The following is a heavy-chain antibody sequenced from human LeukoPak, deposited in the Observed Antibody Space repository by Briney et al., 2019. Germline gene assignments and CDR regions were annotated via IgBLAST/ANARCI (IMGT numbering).Heavy chain of an antibody. J-gene: IGHJ4*02. V-gene: IGHV1-2*02. Sequence: GASVKVSCKASGYTFTGYYMHWVRQAPGQRLEWMGWINPNSGGTNYAQKFQGRVTMTRDTFISTAYMELSRLRSDDTAVYYCARDPWYCSGGSCYSLKNRYYFDYWGQGTLVTVSS. D-gene: IGHD2-15*01. CDR3: ARDPWYCSGGSCYSLKNRYYFDY. CDR1: GYTFTGYY. CDR2: INPNSGGT.